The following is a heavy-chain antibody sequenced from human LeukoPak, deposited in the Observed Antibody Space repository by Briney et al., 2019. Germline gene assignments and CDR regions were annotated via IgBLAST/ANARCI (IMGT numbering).Heavy chain of an antibody. Sequence: GGSLRLSCAASGFTFSSYGMHWVRQAPGKGLEWVAFIRYDGSNKYYADSVKGRFTISRDNSKNTLYLQMNSLRAEDTAVNYCAKAGNTAMASPPFDYWGQGTLVTVSS. CDR1: GFTFSSYG. V-gene: IGHV3-30*02. CDR3: AKAGNTAMASPPFDY. J-gene: IGHJ4*02. D-gene: IGHD5-18*01. CDR2: IRYDGSNK.